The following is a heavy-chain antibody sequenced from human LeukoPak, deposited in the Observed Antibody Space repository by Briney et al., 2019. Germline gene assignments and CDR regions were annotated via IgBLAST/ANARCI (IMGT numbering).Heavy chain of an antibody. Sequence: PSETLSLTCTVSGGSISSSNWWSWVRQPPGKGLEWIGEIYHSGSTNYNPSLKSRVTISVDKSKNQFSLKLSSVTAADTAVYYCARDHKGYDILTGYYSGFNFDLWGRGTLVTVSS. D-gene: IGHD3-9*01. CDR3: ARDHKGYDILTGYYSGFNFDL. CDR2: IYHSGST. V-gene: IGHV4-4*02. J-gene: IGHJ2*01. CDR1: GGSISSSNW.